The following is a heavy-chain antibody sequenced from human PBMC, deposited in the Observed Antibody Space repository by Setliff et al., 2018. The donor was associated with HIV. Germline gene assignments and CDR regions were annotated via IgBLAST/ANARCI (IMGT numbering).Heavy chain of an antibody. CDR3: ARTSPLYSRTFDAFDI. CDR2: INPTGAST. J-gene: IGHJ3*02. V-gene: IGHV1-46*01. D-gene: IGHD6-13*01. Sequence: ASVKVSCKASGYTFISYGISWVRQAPGQGLEWMGIINPTGASTTYAQQFQGRVTMTRDTSTSTVYMELSSLRSEDTAVYFCARTSPLYSRTFDAFDIWGQGTMVTV. CDR1: GYTFISYG.